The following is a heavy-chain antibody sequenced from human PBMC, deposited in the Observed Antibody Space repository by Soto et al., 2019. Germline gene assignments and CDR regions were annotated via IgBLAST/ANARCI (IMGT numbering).Heavy chain of an antibody. CDR2: IYYSGST. V-gene: IGHV4-30-4*01. Sequence: TLSLTCTVSGGSISSGDYYWSWIRQPPGKGLEWIGYIYYSGSTYYNPSLKSRVTISGDTSKNQVSLKLSSVTAAHTAVYYCARVFGEYDYVWASYRQDAFDIWGQVTMVTVSS. CDR1: GGSISSGDYY. D-gene: IGHD3-16*02. CDR3: ARVFGEYDYVWASYRQDAFDI. J-gene: IGHJ3*02.